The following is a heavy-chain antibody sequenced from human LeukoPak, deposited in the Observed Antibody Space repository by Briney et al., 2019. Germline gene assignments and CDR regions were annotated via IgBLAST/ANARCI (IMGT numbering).Heavy chain of an antibody. CDR1: GFTFSSYS. V-gene: IGHV3-53*01. Sequence: GGSLRLSCAASGFTFSSYSMNWVRQAPGKGLEWVSVIYSGGSTFYADSVKGRFTISRDNSKNTLYLQMNSLRGEDTAVYYCARDTQNYGGNRFYYYAMDVWGQGTTVTVSS. CDR2: IYSGGST. CDR3: ARDTQNYGGNRFYYYAMDV. D-gene: IGHD4-23*01. J-gene: IGHJ6*02.